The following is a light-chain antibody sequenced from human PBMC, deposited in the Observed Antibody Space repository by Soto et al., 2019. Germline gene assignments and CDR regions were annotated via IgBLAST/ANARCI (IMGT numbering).Light chain of an antibody. CDR1: SSDVGAFNY. V-gene: IGLV2-14*03. CDR3: CSYAGSYTFV. Sequence: QSVLTQPASVSGSPGQAITISCSGTSSDVGAFNYVSWYQQHPGKAPKLMIYDVSNRPSGVSNRFSGSKSGNTASLTISGLQAEDEADYYCCSYAGSYTFVFGTGTKLTVL. CDR2: DVS. J-gene: IGLJ1*01.